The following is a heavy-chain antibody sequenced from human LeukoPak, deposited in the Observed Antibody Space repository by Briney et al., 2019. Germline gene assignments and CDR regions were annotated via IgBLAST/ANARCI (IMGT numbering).Heavy chain of an antibody. CDR3: ARGVIASDAFDI. D-gene: IGHD6-13*01. Sequence: SETLSLTCTVSGYSISSGYNWGWIRQPPGKGLEWIGTFYHSGSTYYNPSLKSRVTISVDTSKNQFSLKLSSVTAADTAVYYCARGVIASDAFDIWGQGTMVTVSS. V-gene: IGHV4-38-2*02. J-gene: IGHJ3*02. CDR1: GYSISSGYN. CDR2: FYHSGST.